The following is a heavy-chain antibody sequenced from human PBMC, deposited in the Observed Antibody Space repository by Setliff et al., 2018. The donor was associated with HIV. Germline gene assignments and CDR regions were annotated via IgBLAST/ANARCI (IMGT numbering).Heavy chain of an antibody. V-gene: IGHV1-18*01. D-gene: IGHD3-22*01. CDR1: GYRFSGYG. J-gene: IGHJ6*03. Sequence: ASVKVSCKASGYRFSGYGISWVRQAPGQGLEWMGWISADTGNTNFAQKFQGRVTLTTDTSTNTAYMELRSLRADDTAVYYCAREYYYDSSGYYYYYYMDVWGKGTTVTVSS. CDR3: AREYYYDSSGYYYYYYMDV. CDR2: ISADTGNT.